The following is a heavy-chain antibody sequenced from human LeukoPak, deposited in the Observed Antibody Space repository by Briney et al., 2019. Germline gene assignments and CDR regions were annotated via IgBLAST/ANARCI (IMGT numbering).Heavy chain of an antibody. J-gene: IGHJ4*02. CDR2: ISAYNGNT. V-gene: IGHV1-18*01. Sequence: ASVKVSCKASGGTFSSYAISWVRQAPGQGLEWMGWISAYNGNTNYAQKLQGRVTMTTDTSTSTAYMELRSLRSDDTAVYYCARSGSGAAAGNTDYWGQGTLVTVSS. D-gene: IGHD6-13*01. CDR1: GGTFSSYA. CDR3: ARSGSGAAAGNTDY.